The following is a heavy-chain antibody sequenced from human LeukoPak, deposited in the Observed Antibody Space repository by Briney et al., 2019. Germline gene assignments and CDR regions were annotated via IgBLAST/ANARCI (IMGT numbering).Heavy chain of an antibody. D-gene: IGHD2/OR15-2a*01. CDR2: IRYDETNT. CDR3: ARDLNKGARGDY. Sequence: PGRSLRLSCAASGFSFSTYGMHWFRQAPGKGLEWVALIRYDETNTYYADSVKGRFTISRDNSKNTLYLQMSSLRAEDTAVYYCARDLNKGARGDYWGQGTLVTVSS. V-gene: IGHV3-33*01. J-gene: IGHJ4*02. CDR1: GFSFSTYG.